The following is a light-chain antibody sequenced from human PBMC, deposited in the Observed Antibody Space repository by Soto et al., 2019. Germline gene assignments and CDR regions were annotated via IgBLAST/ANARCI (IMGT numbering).Light chain of an antibody. CDR3: QQYGSSGT. Sequence: EIVMTQSPGTVSVFPGETVTLSCRASQSVSGYLDWFHQKPGQAPRLVLLRIFTRAIGVPARFSGSGSGTDFTLTISRLEPEDFAVYYCQQYGSSGTFGQGTKVDIK. J-gene: IGKJ1*01. CDR1: QSVSGY. CDR2: RIF. V-gene: IGKV3-20*01.